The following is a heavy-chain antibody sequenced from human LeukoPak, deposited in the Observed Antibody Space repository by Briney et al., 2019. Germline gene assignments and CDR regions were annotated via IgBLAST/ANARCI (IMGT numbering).Heavy chain of an antibody. CDR1: SGSISSSGYY. J-gene: IGHJ4*02. CDR2: FSYSGGT. CDR3: ARRGVCSSPSCNHIDY. D-gene: IGHD2-2*01. Sequence: SETLSLTCSVSSGSISSSGYYWGWIRQPPGKGLEWIGSFSYSGGTYYSPSLQSRATTSVDTSRNQFSLKVSSVTAADTAIYSCARRGVCSSPSCNHIDYGSQGTLATVSS. V-gene: IGHV4-39*01.